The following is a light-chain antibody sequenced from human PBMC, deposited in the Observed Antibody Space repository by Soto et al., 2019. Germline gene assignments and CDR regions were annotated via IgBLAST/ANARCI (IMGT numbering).Light chain of an antibody. CDR2: AVT. V-gene: IGLV2-11*01. J-gene: IGLJ3*02. CDR3: CSYAGSYTWV. CDR1: SRDVGGYEY. Sequence: QSALTQPRSVSGSPGQSVTISCTGTSRDVGGYEYVSWYQQYPGKAPKLMIYAVTRRPSGVPDRFSGSKSGNTASLTISGLQAEDEADYYCCSYAGSYTWVFGGGTKLTVL.